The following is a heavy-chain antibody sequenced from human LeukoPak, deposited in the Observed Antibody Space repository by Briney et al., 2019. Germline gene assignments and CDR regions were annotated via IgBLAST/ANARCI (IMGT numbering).Heavy chain of an antibody. CDR2: ISGSGGST. D-gene: IGHD2-2*01. J-gene: IGHJ4*02. Sequence: GGSLRPSCAASGFTFSSYAMTWVRQAPGKGLEWVSAISGSGGSTYHADSVKGRFTISRDDSKSTLYLQMNSLRAEDTAVYFCATDTSAIFDSWGQGTLVTVSS. V-gene: IGHV3-23*01. CDR1: GFTFSSYA. CDR3: ATDTSAIFDS.